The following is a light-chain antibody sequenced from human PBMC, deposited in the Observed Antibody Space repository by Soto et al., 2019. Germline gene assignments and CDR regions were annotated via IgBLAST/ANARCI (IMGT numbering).Light chain of an antibody. CDR2: GAS. CDR1: QTVSSSF. Sequence: EMVLTQSPDTLSLSPGERATVSCRASQTVSSSFLAWYQQRPGRAPRLLIYGASNRATGIPDRFSGSGSGTDFTLTISGLEPEDFAVYYCQQYGTSLFTFGGGTKVDIK. J-gene: IGKJ4*01. CDR3: QQYGTSLFT. V-gene: IGKV3-20*01.